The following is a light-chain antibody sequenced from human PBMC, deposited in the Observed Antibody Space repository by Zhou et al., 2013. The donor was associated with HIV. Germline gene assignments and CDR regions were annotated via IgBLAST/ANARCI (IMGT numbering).Light chain of an antibody. CDR3: QQSYSTPLT. J-gene: IGKJ4*01. Sequence: DIQMTQSPSSLSASVGDRVTITCQASQDISNYLNWYQQKPGKAPKLLIYDASNLETGVPSRFSGSGSGTDFIFTISSLQPEDIATYYCQQSYSTPLTFGGGTKVEIK. CDR2: DAS. V-gene: IGKV1-33*01. CDR1: QDISNY.